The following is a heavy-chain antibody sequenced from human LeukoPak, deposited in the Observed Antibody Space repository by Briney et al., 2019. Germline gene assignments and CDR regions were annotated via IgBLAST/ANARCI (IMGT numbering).Heavy chain of an antibody. CDR3: AKDTYGSGSYLDY. V-gene: IGHV3-30*18. CDR2: ISYDGSNK. CDR1: GFNFSSYG. Sequence: PGGSLRLSCAASGFNFSSYGMHWVRQAPGKGLEWVAVISYDGSNKYYADSVKGRFTISRDNSKNTLYLQMNSLRAEDTAVYYCAKDTYGSGSYLDYWGQGTLVTVSS. J-gene: IGHJ4*02. D-gene: IGHD3-10*01.